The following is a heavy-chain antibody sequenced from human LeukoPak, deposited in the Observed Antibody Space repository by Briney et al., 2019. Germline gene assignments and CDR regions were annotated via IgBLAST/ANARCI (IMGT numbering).Heavy chain of an antibody. CDR1: EFTVSSNY. CDR3: VKAPGEMATMWLHYFDY. CDR2: IYSGGTT. J-gene: IGHJ4*02. V-gene: IGHV3-53*05. Sequence: GGSLRLSCAASEFTVSSNYMNWVRQAPGKGLEWVSVIYSGGTTYYADSVKGRFTISRDNSKNTLYLQMSSLRAEDTAVYYCVKAPGEMATMWLHYFDYWGPGTLVTVSS. D-gene: IGHD5-24*01.